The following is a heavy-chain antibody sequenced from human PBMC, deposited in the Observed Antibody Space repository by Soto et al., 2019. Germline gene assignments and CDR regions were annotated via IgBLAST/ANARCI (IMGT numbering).Heavy chain of an antibody. CDR1: GFTFTSSA. D-gene: IGHD3-22*01. CDR3: AAEGSNYYDSSGYLNWFDP. V-gene: IGHV1-58*02. J-gene: IGHJ5*02. Sequence: SVKVSCKASGFTFTSSAMQWVRQARGQRLEWIGWIVVGTGNTNYAQKFQERVTITRDMSTSTAYMELSSLRSEDTAVYYCAAEGSNYYDSSGYLNWFDPWGQGTLVTAPQ. CDR2: IVVGTGNT.